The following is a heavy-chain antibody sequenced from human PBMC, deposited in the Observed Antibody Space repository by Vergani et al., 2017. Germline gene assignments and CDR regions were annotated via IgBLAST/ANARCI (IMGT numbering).Heavy chain of an antibody. Sequence: QVQLVQSGAEVKKPGSSVKVSCKASGGTFSSYAISWVRQAPGQGLEWMGGILPIFGTANYAQKFQGRVTITADESTSTAYMELSSLRSEDTAVYYCAVVDTAMVTYYYYYMDVWGKGTTVTVSS. CDR2: ILPIFGTA. J-gene: IGHJ6*03. V-gene: IGHV1-69*01. CDR3: AVVDTAMVTYYYYYMDV. D-gene: IGHD5-18*01. CDR1: GGTFSSYA.